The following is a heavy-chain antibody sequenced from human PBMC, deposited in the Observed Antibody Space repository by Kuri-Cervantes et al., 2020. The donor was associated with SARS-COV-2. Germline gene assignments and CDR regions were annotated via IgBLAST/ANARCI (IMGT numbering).Heavy chain of an antibody. J-gene: IGHJ4*02. CDR3: ASSLAALRGPFDY. V-gene: IGHV1-18*01. Sequence: ASVKVSCKASGFTFSSYGISWVRQAPGQGLGWMGWISAYYGNTNYPQKLQGRVTMTTDTSTSTAYMELTSLRSDDTGVYYCASSLAALRGPFDYWGQGTLVTVSS. CDR2: ISAYYGNT. D-gene: IGHD6-13*01. CDR1: GFTFSSYG.